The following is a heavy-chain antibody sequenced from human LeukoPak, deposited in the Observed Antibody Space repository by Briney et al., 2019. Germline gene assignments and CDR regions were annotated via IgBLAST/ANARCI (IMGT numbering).Heavy chain of an antibody. Sequence: GESLKISCKGSGYIFTSSWIGWVRQMPGKGLEWMGIIYPGGSDTRYSPSFQGQVTISADKSISTAYLQWSSLKASDTAMYYCARARYSSGWYPDHDAFDIWGQGTMVTVSS. J-gene: IGHJ3*02. CDR1: GYIFTSSW. CDR3: ARARYSSGWYPDHDAFDI. CDR2: IYPGGSDT. D-gene: IGHD6-19*01. V-gene: IGHV5-51*01.